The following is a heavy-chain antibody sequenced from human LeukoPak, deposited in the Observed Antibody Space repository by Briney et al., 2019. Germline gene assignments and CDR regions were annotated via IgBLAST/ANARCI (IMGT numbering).Heavy chain of an antibody. D-gene: IGHD4-17*01. CDR3: ARSTVTNHYYYYGMDV. CDR1: GFSFNNDW. Sequence: PGGSLRLSCATSGFSFNNDWMDWVRQAPGKGLEWVANINQDGSEKNCLDSVKGRFTISRDNAQNSLYLQMNGLRSEDTAVYYCARSTVTNHYYYYGMDVWGQGTTVTVSS. V-gene: IGHV3-7*01. CDR2: INQDGSEK. J-gene: IGHJ6*02.